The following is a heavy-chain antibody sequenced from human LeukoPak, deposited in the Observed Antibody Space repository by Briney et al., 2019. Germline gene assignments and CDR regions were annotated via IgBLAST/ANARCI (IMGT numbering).Heavy chain of an antibody. V-gene: IGHV4-39*01. CDR1: GGSISRSSYY. CDR3: ARIRVGGYYSHAFDI. CDR2: MYYTGST. D-gene: IGHD3-22*01. J-gene: IGHJ3*02. Sequence: PSETLSLTCNVSGGSISRSSYYWGWIRQPPGKGLEWIASMYYTGSTYYNPSLKSRVTISVDTSKNQFSLKLSSVTAADTAVYYCARIRVGGYYSHAFDIWGQGQWSPSLQ.